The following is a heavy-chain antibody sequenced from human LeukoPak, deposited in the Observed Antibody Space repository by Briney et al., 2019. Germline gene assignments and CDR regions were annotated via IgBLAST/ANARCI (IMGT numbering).Heavy chain of an antibody. D-gene: IGHD3-10*01. CDR1: GDSISTYC. Sequence: SETLSLTCTVSGDSISTYCWSWIRQPPGKGLEWIGYIYYSGNTNYNPSLKSRVTISVDTSKNQFSLKLSSVTAADTAVYYCARGRGHYYYHGMDVWGQGTTVTVSS. V-gene: IGHV4-59*01. CDR3: ARGRGHYYYHGMDV. CDR2: IYYSGNT. J-gene: IGHJ6*02.